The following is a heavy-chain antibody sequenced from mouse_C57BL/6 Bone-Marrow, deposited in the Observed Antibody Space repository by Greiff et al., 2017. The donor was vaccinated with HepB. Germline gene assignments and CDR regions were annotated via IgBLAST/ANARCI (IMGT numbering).Heavy chain of an antibody. J-gene: IGHJ2*01. CDR3: TKPLLREGFDY. D-gene: IGHD2-4*01. CDR2: IYPGNSDT. CDR1: GYTFTSYW. Sequence: VQLQQSGTVLARPGASVKMSCKTSGYTFTSYWMHWVKQRPGQGLEWIGAIYPGNSDTSYNQKFKGKAKLTAVTSASTAYMKLSSLTNEDSAVYYCTKPLLREGFDYWGQGTTLTVSS. V-gene: IGHV1-5*01.